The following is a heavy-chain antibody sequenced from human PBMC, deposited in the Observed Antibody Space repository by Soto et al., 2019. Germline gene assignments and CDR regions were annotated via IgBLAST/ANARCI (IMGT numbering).Heavy chain of an antibody. CDR1: GDSMSLYY. CDR3: ARVGAASRNYYYYGVDV. V-gene: IGHV4-59*01. CDR2: IYYSGST. Sequence: QVQLQESGPGLVGPSETLSLTCSVSGDSMSLYYWAWIRQRPGTGLEWVGYIYYSGSTHYNPSLKSRATISLDTSKKQFFLRLNSVTAADTAMYYCARVGAASRNYYYYGVDVWGQGTTVTVSS. D-gene: IGHD1-26*01. J-gene: IGHJ6*02.